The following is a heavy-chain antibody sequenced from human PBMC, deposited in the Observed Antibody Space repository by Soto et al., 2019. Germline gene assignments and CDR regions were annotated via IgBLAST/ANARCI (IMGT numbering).Heavy chain of an antibody. CDR3: ARHRQWLLLPDY. Sequence: QLQLQESGPGLVKPSETLSLTCTVSGGSISGSGYNWGWIRQPPGQGLEWIGSIYYSGNTYYNPPLKSRVTITVDTSKNQFSLKLSSVTAADTAVYYCARHRQWLLLPDYWGQGTLVTVSS. D-gene: IGHD6-19*01. CDR1: GGSISGSGYN. V-gene: IGHV4-39*01. J-gene: IGHJ4*02. CDR2: IYYSGNT.